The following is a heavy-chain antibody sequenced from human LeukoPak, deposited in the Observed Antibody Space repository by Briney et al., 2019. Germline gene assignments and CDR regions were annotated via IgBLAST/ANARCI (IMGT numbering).Heavy chain of an antibody. J-gene: IGHJ4*02. CDR2: IRYDGSNK. CDR1: GFTFSSYG. V-gene: IGHV3-30*02. Sequence: AGSLRLSCAASGFTFSSYGMHWVRQAPGKGLEWVAFIRYDGSNKYYADSVKGRFTISRDNSKNTLYLQMNSLRAEDTAVYYCAKDRGRYCSGGSCYLFDYWGQGTLVTVSS. CDR3: AKDRGRYCSGGSCYLFDY. D-gene: IGHD2-15*01.